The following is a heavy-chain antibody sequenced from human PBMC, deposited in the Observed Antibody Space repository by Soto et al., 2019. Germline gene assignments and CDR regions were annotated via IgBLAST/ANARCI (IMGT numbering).Heavy chain of an antibody. V-gene: IGHV3-33*01. Sequence: QVQLVESGGGVVQPGRSLRLSCAASGFTFSSYGMHWVRQAPGKGLEWVAVIWYDGSNKYYADSVKGRFTISRDNSKNTLYLQMNSLRAEDTAVYDCARENEVVVSPPGYMDVWGKGPTVTVSS. CDR3: ARENEVVVSPPGYMDV. CDR2: IWYDGSNK. J-gene: IGHJ6*03. D-gene: IGHD2-15*01. CDR1: GFTFSSYG.